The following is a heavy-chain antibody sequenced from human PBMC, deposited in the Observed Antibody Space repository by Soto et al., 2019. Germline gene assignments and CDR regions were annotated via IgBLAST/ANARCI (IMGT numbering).Heavy chain of an antibody. CDR3: ARWTDGSGPFDY. CDR1: GGSISSGGYY. Sequence: SETLSLTCTVSGGSISSGGYYWSWIRQHPGKGLEWIGYIYYSGSTYYNPSLKSRVTISVDTSKNQFSLKLSSVTAADTAVYYCARWTDGSGPFDYWGQGTLVTVSS. J-gene: IGHJ4*02. D-gene: IGHD3-22*01. V-gene: IGHV4-31*03. CDR2: IYYSGST.